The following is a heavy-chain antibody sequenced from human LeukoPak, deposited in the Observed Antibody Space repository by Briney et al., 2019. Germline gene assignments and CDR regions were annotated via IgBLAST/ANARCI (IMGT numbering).Heavy chain of an antibody. CDR2: IYYSGST. V-gene: IGHV4-39*07. J-gene: IGHJ4*02. D-gene: IGHD3-16*01. Sequence: SETLSLTCTVSGGSISSSSYYWGWIRQPPGKGLEWIGSIYYSGSTYYNPSLKSRVTISVDTSKNQFSLKLSSVTAADTAVYYCARDELYDTVTDYWGQGTLVTVSS. CDR1: GGSISSSSYY. CDR3: ARDELYDTVTDY.